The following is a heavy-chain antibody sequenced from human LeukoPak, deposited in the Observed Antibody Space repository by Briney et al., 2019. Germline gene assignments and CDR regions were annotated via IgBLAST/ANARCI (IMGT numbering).Heavy chain of an antibody. CDR2: LSGSGITT. J-gene: IGHJ4*01. Sequence: GGSLRLSCAASGFTFSNSAMSWVRQAPGKGLEWVSTLSGSGITTYYADSVKGRFTISRDNSKNTLYLQMNSLRAEDTGVYYCAKGIYSSGWSYFDYWGHRTLVAVSS. D-gene: IGHD6-19*01. CDR3: AKGIYSSGWSYFDY. V-gene: IGHV3-23*01. CDR1: GFTFSNSA.